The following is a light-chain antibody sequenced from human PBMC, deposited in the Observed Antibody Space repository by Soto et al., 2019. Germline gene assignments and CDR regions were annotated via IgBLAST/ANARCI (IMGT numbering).Light chain of an antibody. CDR2: SND. Sequence: QSVLTQPPSASGTPGQRVTISCSGSSSNIGSNYVYWYHQLPGMAPKLLVYSNDQRPSGVPDRFSGSKSGTSASLAISWLRSEDEADYYCAAWDDSLGGQVFGTGTKSPS. V-gene: IGLV1-47*02. J-gene: IGLJ1*01. CDR1: SSNIGSNY. CDR3: AAWDDSLGGQV.